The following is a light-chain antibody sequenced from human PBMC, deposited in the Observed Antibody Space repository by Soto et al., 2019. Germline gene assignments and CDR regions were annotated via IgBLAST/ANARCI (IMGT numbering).Light chain of an antibody. CDR2: DVS. V-gene: IGLV2-14*01. CDR3: SSYTSSNTLYV. Sequence: QSVLTQPASVSGSPGQSTTISCTGTSSDIGGYNYVSWYQQQPGKAPKLVVYDVSNRPSGVSDRFSGSKSANTASLTISGLQTEDEADYFCSSYTSSNTLYVFGAGTKVTVL. CDR1: SSDIGGYNY. J-gene: IGLJ1*01.